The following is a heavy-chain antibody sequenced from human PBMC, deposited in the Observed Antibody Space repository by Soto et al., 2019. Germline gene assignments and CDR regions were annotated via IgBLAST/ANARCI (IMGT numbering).Heavy chain of an antibody. D-gene: IGHD2-15*01. CDR2: IKSKTDGETT. Sequence: GGSLRLSCAASGFTFNKAWMNWVGQAPGKGLEWVGRIKSKTDGETTDYAAPVKGRFTISRDDSKNMLYLQMNSLKTEDTAQYYCTILSSADFDYWGQGTLVTVSS. CDR3: TILSSADFDY. V-gene: IGHV3-15*07. CDR1: GFTFNKAW. J-gene: IGHJ4*02.